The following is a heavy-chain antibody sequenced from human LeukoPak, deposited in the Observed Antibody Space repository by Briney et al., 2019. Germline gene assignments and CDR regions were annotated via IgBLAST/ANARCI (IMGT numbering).Heavy chain of an antibody. V-gene: IGHV4-30-4*08. CDR3: ARHFRQLEAIDS. J-gene: IGHJ4*02. D-gene: IGHD6-6*01. CDR1: GGSISSGDYY. CDR2: IYYSGTT. Sequence: SETLSLTCTVSGGSISSGDYYWSWIRQPPGKGLEWIGYIYYSGTTYYNPSLRSRVTISVDTSKNQFSVKLSSVTAADTATYYCARHFRQLEAIDSWGQGTLVTVSS.